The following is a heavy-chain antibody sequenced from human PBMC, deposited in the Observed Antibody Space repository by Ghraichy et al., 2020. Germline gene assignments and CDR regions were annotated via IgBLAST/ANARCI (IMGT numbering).Heavy chain of an antibody. Sequence: GGSLRLSCAASGFTFSSYVMGWVRQAPGKGLEWVSAISGSGDSSYYADSVKGRFTISRDNSKNTLYLQMNSLRAEDTAVYYCAKDLEAAVTGRYDAFDIWGQGTMVTVSS. CDR2: ISGSGDSS. V-gene: IGHV3-23*01. J-gene: IGHJ3*02. CDR1: GFTFSSYV. CDR3: AKDLEAAVTGRYDAFDI. D-gene: IGHD6-19*01.